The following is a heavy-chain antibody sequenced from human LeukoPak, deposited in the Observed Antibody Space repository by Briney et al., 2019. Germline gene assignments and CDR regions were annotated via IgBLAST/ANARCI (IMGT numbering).Heavy chain of an antibody. CDR3: AKDSWIGSSWTNYFDY. V-gene: IGHV3-30*02. Sequence: GGSLRLSCAVSGFTFSSYGMHWVRQAPGKGLEWVAFIRYDGSNKYYADRVKGRFTISRDNSKNTLYLQMNSLRAEDTAVYYCAKDSWIGSSWTNYFDYWGQGTLVTVSS. J-gene: IGHJ4*02. D-gene: IGHD6-13*01. CDR1: GFTFSSYG. CDR2: IRYDGSNK.